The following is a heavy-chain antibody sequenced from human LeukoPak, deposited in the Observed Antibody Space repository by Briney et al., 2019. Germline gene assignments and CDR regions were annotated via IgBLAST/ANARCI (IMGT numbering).Heavy chain of an antibody. J-gene: IGHJ6*02. CDR3: ARVYCSSTSCFYYYYYGMDV. Sequence: GGSLRLSCAASGFTFSNYWMSWVRQAPGKGLEWVAVISYDGSNKYYADSVKGRFTISRDNSKNTLYLQMNSLRAEDTAVYYCARVYCSSTSCFYYYYYGMDVWGQGTTVTVSS. V-gene: IGHV3-30-3*01. CDR2: ISYDGSNK. CDR1: GFTFSNYW. D-gene: IGHD2-2*01.